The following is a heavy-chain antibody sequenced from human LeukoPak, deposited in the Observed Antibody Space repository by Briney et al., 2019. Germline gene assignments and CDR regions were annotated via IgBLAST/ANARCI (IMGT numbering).Heavy chain of an antibody. CDR2: IKEDGSAK. Sequence: PGGSLRLSCAASGFTFSNYWMSWVCQAPGKGLEWVANIKEDGSAKYYVDSVKGRFTISRDNAKNSQYLQMNSLRAEDTAVYYCARDTGYNTFDYWGQGTLVTVSS. D-gene: IGHD5-24*01. J-gene: IGHJ4*02. CDR3: ARDTGYNTFDY. CDR1: GFTFSNYW. V-gene: IGHV3-7*05.